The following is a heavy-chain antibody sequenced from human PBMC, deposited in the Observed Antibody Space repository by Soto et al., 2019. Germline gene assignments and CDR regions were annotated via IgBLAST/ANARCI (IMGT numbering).Heavy chain of an antibody. J-gene: IGHJ4*02. CDR3: ARAHDSIGYYIFRIGY. CDR2: ISYDGRDK. D-gene: IGHD3-22*01. V-gene: IGHV3-30*04. CDR1: GFTFSSYA. Sequence: QVQLVESGGGVVQPGRSLRLSCAASGFTFSSYAMHWVRQAPGKGLEWVAVISYDGRDKYYADSVKGRFTVSRDNSKNTLYLQMNSLRPEDTAVYYCARAHDSIGYYIFRIGYWGQGTLVTVSS.